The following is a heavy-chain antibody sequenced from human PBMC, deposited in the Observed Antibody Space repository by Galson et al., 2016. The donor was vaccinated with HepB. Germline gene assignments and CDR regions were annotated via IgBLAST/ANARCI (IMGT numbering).Heavy chain of an antibody. Sequence: SVKVSCKVSGHSLSEVSIHWVRQAPRKGLEWMGGFDPEEGERVFAQKFQGRVTMTEDTTTDTAYMESKKLKSEDTAVYYCVTEGAGDMITFGGVIVAALVWGRGTLVTVSS. J-gene: IGHJ2*01. CDR2: FDPEEGER. CDR3: VTEGAGDMITFGGVIVAALV. V-gene: IGHV1-24*01. CDR1: GHSLSEVS. D-gene: IGHD3-16*02.